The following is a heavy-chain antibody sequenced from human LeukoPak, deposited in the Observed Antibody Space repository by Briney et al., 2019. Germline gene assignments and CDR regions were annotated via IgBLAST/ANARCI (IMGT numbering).Heavy chain of an antibody. CDR3: ARVHGDSRIWSTGGY. V-gene: IGHV3-21*04. CDR2: ISSSSSYI. J-gene: IGHJ4*02. D-gene: IGHD6-13*01. Sequence: GGSLRLSCAASGFTFSSYSMNWVRQAPGKGLEWVSSISSSSSYIYYADSVKGRFTISRNNAKNSLYLQMNSLRAEDTAVYYCARVHGDSRIWSTGGYWGQGTLVTVSS. CDR1: GFTFSSYS.